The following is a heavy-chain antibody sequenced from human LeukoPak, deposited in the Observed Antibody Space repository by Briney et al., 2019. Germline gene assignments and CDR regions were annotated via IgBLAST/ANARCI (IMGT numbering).Heavy chain of an antibody. D-gene: IGHD3-3*01. CDR3: ARDSQITIFGVAPGYFDY. CDR1: GFTFSSYG. J-gene: IGHJ4*02. CDR2: ISSSGGSP. V-gene: IGHV3-21*01. Sequence: SGGSLRLSCAAAGFTFSSYGMTWVRQAPGKGLEWVSAISSSGGSPYYADSVKGRFTISRDNAKNSLYLQMNSLRAEDTAVYYCARDSQITIFGVAPGYFDYWGQGTLVTVSS.